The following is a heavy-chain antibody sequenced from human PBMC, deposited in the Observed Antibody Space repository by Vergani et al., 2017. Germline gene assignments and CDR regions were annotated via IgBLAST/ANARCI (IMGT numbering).Heavy chain of an antibody. Sequence: VQLLESGGGVVQPGRSLRLSCAASGFTFSSYGMHWVRQAPGKGLEWVAVISYDGSNKYYADSVKGRFTISRDNSKNTLYLQMNSLRAEDTAVYYCAKDIEGYYFDYWGQGTLVTVSS. CDR1: GFTFSSYG. D-gene: IGHD2-15*01. J-gene: IGHJ4*02. CDR2: ISYDGSNK. CDR3: AKDIEGYYFDY. V-gene: IGHV3-30*18.